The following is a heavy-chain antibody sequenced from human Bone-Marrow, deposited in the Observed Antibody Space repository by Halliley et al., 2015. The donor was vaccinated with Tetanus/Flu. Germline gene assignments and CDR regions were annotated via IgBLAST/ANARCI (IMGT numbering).Heavy chain of an antibody. J-gene: IGHJ4*02. Sequence: SGFTFSRYTMNWVRQAPGKGLEWVSSISSNSYYIYYADSVKGRFTISRDNAKSSLYLQMNSLRAEDTAVYYCARDGWAYYNSSGFYGGFDYWGQGALVTVSS. D-gene: IGHD3-22*01. CDR3: ARDGWAYYNSSGFYGGFDY. CDR2: ISSNSYYI. CDR1: GFTFSRYT. V-gene: IGHV3-21*01.